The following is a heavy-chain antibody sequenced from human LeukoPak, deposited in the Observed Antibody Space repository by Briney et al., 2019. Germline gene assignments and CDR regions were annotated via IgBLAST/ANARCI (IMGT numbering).Heavy chain of an antibody. CDR2: ISGSGGST. D-gene: IGHD3-22*01. CDR1: GFTFSSYA. J-gene: IGHJ2*01. CDR3: AKVGIRISLIVVVFTTADDWYFDL. V-gene: IGHV3-23*01. Sequence: GGSLRLSCAASGFTFSSYAMSWVRQAPGKGLEWVSAISGSGGSTYYADSEKGRFTISRDNSKNTLYLQMDSLRAEDTAVYYCAKVGIRISLIVVVFTTADDWYFDLWGRGTLVTVSS.